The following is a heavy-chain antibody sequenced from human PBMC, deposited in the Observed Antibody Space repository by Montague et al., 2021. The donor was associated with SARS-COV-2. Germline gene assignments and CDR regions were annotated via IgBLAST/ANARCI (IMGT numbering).Heavy chain of an antibody. CDR3: ARGRGRAFCEDDSRYSENRFVP. V-gene: IGHV4-59*12. CDR1: GDSISNYY. CDR2: IFHTGST. Sequence: SETLSLTCSVYGDSISNYYWTWIRQPPGGGLEWIGYIFHTGSTKYNPSVKSRVTMSIDTSKNQFSLILTSVTAADTAVYYCARGRGRAFCEDDSRYSENRFVPWGQGTLVTVSS. D-gene: IGHD2-21*01. J-gene: IGHJ5*02.